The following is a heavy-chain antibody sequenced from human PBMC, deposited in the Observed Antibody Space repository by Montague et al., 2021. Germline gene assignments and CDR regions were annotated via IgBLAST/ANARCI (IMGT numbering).Heavy chain of an antibody. CDR3: VAIKWERQTRNYFEQ. D-gene: IGHD1-26*01. V-gene: IGHV4-34*01. Sequence: SETLSLTCDIYVDSFTDYYWGWIRQTPGKGLEWIGETNHGGTTKSNPSLKTRVSLSLDTSKSQLSLTLQSVTAADTAVHYCVAIKWERQTRNYFEQWGPGILVSVSS. CDR2: TNHGGTT. J-gene: IGHJ4*02. CDR1: VDSFTDYY.